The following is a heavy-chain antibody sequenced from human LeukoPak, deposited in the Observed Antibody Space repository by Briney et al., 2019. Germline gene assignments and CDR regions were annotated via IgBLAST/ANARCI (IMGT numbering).Heavy chain of an antibody. J-gene: IGHJ5*02. CDR1: GFTFYDYA. V-gene: IGHV3-9*01. CDR3: AKDFRAVAGAGNWFDP. CDR2: ISWNSGSI. Sequence: PGGSLRLSCAASGFTFYDYAMHWVRQAPGKGLEWGSGISWNSGSIGYADSVKGRFTISRDNAKNSLYLQMNSLRAEDTALYYCAKDFRAVAGAGNWFDPWGQGTLVTVSS. D-gene: IGHD6-19*01.